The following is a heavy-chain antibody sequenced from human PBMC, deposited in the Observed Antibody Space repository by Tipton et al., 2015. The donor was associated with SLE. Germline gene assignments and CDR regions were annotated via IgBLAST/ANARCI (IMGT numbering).Heavy chain of an antibody. CDR1: GASISSYC. Sequence: TLSLTCNVSGASISSYCWSWIRQSPGKGLEWIGFAHYSGNTKYNPSLKSRVTISVDTSKNHFSLRLSSVTAADTAVYYCARHSGVAAAPTNYYGMDVWGQGTTVTVSS. CDR3: ARHSGVAAAPTNYYGMDV. J-gene: IGHJ6*02. D-gene: IGHD6-13*01. V-gene: IGHV4-59*01. CDR2: AHYSGNT.